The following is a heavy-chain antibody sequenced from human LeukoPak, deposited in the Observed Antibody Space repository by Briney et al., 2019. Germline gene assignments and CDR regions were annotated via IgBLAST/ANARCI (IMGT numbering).Heavy chain of an antibody. D-gene: IGHD3-10*01. V-gene: IGHV1-2*02. CDR3: ARDVGNYYYYYMDV. CDR2: INPNSGGT. J-gene: IGHJ6*03. Sequence: ASVKVSCKASGYTFTGYYMHWVRQAPGQGLEWMGWINPNSGGTNYAQKFQGRVTMTRDTSISTAYMELSRLRSDDTAVYYCARDVGNYYYYYMDVWGKGTTVTVSS. CDR1: GYTFTGYY.